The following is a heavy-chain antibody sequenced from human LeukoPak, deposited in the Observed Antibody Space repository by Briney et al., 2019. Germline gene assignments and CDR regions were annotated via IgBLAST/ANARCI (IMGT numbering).Heavy chain of an antibody. CDR1: GFTFSSYA. V-gene: IGHV3-23*01. D-gene: IGHD2-2*01. J-gene: IGHJ4*02. Sequence: GGSLRLSCAASGFTFSSYAMSWVRQAPGKGLEWVSTISGSGGDTFYADSVKGRFTISRDNSKNTLYLQMNSLRAEDTAVYYCAKGILLVPPGTRYFDYGGQGTLVTVSS. CDR2: ISGSGGDT. CDR3: AKGILLVPPGTRYFDY.